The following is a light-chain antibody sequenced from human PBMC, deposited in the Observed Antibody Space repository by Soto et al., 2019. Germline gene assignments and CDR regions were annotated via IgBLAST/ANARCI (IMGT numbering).Light chain of an antibody. J-gene: IGKJ4*01. CDR2: DAS. CDR1: QSIDSW. CDR3: QQYKTSLLT. V-gene: IGKV1-5*01. Sequence: DIQMTQSPSTLSASVGDRVNSTCRASQSIDSWLAWYQQKPGKAPKLLMYDASSLESGVSSRFSGSGSGTEFTLIISSLQPDDFATYYCQQYKTSLLTVGGGAKVDIK.